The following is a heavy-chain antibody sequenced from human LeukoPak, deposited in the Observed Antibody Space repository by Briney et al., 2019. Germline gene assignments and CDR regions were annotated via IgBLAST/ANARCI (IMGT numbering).Heavy chain of an antibody. CDR2: ISSSSSTI. Sequence: PGGSLRLSCAASGFTFSSYSMNWVRQAPGKGLEWVSYISSSSSTIYYADSVKGRFTISRDNAKNSLYLQMNSLRAEDTAVYYCARDVRYYGSGSYYKDYWGQGTLVTVSS. J-gene: IGHJ4*02. CDR3: ARDVRYYGSGSYYKDY. CDR1: GFTFSSYS. V-gene: IGHV3-48*04. D-gene: IGHD3-10*01.